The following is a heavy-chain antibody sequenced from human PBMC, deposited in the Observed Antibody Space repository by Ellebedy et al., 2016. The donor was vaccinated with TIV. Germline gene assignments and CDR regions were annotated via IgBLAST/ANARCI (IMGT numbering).Heavy chain of an antibody. Sequence: GGSLRLSCAASGFTFSSYAMSWVRQAPGKGLEWVSAISGSGGSTYYADSVKGRFTISRDNSKNTLYLQMNSLRSEDTAVYYCAMDALNSFVGFYWGQGTLVTVSS. CDR3: AMDALNSFVGFY. V-gene: IGHV3-23*01. CDR1: GFTFSSYA. J-gene: IGHJ4*02. CDR2: ISGSGGST. D-gene: IGHD3-9*01.